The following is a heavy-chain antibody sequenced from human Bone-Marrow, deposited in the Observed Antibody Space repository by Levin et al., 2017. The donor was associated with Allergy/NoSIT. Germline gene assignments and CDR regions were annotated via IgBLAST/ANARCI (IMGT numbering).Heavy chain of an antibody. V-gene: IGHV4-4*09. J-gene: IGHJ4*02. Sequence: RTSETLSLTCSVSGVSITDYYWSWIRQSPGKGLEWIGYIYHTGFTNQNPSLKSRATISLDTSKSQFSLTVTSVTAADTAVYYCVRGDRAFENWSQGTLVTVSS. CDR1: GVSITDYY. CDR2: IYHTGFT. CDR3: VRGDRAFEN. D-gene: IGHD3-16*01.